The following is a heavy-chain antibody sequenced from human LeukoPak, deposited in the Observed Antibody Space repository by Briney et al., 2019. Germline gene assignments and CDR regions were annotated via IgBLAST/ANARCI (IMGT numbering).Heavy chain of an antibody. V-gene: IGHV4-61*02. CDR1: VGSISSGSYY. Sequence: SETLSLTCTVSVGSISSGSYYWSWIRRPAGKGLEWIGRIYTSGSTNYNPSLKSRVTISVDTSKTQFSLKLSSVTAADTAVYYCAREPVGYYGSGSYYNVGWFDPWGQGTLVTVSS. CDR3: AREPVGYYGSGSYYNVGWFDP. D-gene: IGHD3-10*01. CDR2: IYTSGST. J-gene: IGHJ5*02.